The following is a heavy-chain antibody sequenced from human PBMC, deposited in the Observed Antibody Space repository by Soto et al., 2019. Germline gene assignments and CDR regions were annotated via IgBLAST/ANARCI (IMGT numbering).Heavy chain of an antibody. Sequence: ASVKVSWKASGRTCSSYAISWVRQAPGQGLEWMGGIIPIFGTANYAQKFQGRVTITADESTSTAYMELTSVTAADTAVYYCARHGSNWGQGTLVTVSS. J-gene: IGHJ4*02. V-gene: IGHV1-69*13. CDR1: GRTCSSYA. CDR3: ARHGSN. CDR2: IIPIFGTA.